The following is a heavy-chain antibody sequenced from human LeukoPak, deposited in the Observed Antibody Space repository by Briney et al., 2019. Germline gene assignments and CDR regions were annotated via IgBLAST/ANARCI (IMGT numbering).Heavy chain of an antibody. CDR3: ARGEMATIEDAFDI. CDR2: IYYSGST. CDR1: GFSLTSHNYY. V-gene: IGHV4-61*01. D-gene: IGHD5-24*01. Sequence: SETLSLTCTVSGFSLTSHNYYWSWIRQPPGKGLEWIGYIYYSGSTNYNPSLKSRVTISVDTSKNQFSLKLSSVTAADTAVYYCARGEMATIEDAFDIWGQGTMVTVSS. J-gene: IGHJ3*02.